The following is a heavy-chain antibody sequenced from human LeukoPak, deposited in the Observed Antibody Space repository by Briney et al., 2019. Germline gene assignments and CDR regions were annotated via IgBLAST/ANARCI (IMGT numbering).Heavy chain of an antibody. CDR1: GGSISSSSYY. CDR2: IYYSGST. J-gene: IGHJ4*02. Sequence: PSETLSLTCTVSGGSISSSSYYWGWIRQPPGKGLEWIGSIYYSGSTYYNPSLKSRVTISVDTSKNQFSLKLSSVTAADTAVYYCARELPDYDSSGYFDYRGQGTLVTVSS. CDR3: ARELPDYDSSGYFDY. D-gene: IGHD3-22*01. V-gene: IGHV4-39*07.